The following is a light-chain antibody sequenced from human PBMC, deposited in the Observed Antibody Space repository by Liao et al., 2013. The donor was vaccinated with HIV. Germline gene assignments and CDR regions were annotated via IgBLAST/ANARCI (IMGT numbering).Light chain of an antibody. J-gene: IGLJ3*02. CDR3: QVWESSTDWV. V-gene: IGLV3-1*01. CDR2: QDN. Sequence: SYELAQPPSVSVSPGQTASITCSGDKLGDKYAHWYQQKPGQSPVLVIFQDNTRPSGIPERFSGSNSGNTATLTISRVEAGDEADYYCQVWESSTDWVFGGGTSLTVL. CDR1: KLGDKY.